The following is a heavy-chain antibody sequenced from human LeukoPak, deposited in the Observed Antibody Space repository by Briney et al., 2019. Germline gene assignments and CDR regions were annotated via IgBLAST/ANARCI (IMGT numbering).Heavy chain of an antibody. CDR1: GFTFSSYS. CDR2: ISSSSSYI. J-gene: IGHJ4*02. CDR3: ARGGYCSGGRCYNY. D-gene: IGHD2-15*01. V-gene: IGHV3-21*01. Sequence: PGGSLRLSCAASGFTFSSYSMNWVRQAPWKGLEWVSSISSSSSYIYYADSVKGRFTISRDNAKNSLYLQMNSLRAEDTAVYYCARGGYCSGGRCYNYWGQGTLVTVSS.